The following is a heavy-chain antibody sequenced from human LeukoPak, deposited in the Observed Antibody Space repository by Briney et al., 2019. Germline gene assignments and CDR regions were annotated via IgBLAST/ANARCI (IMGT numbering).Heavy chain of an antibody. J-gene: IGHJ6*03. Sequence: GASVKVSCKASGGTFSSYAISWVRQAPGQGLEWMGGIIPIFGTANYAQKFQGRVTITTDESTSTAYMELSSLRSEDTAVYYCARSDSSFSYYYYYMDVWGKGTTVTVSS. CDR2: IIPIFGTA. D-gene: IGHD6-6*01. V-gene: IGHV1-69*05. CDR3: ARSDSSFSYYYYYMDV. CDR1: GGTFSSYA.